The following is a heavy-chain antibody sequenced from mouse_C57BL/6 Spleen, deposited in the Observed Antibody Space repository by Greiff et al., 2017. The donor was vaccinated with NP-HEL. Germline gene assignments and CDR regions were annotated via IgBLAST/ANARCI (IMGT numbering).Heavy chain of an antibody. D-gene: IGHD2-1*01. CDR2: IYPRDGST. V-gene: IGHV1-85*01. Sequence: QVQLQQSGPELVKPGASVKLSCKASGYTFTSYDINWVKQRPGQGLEWIGWIYPRDGSTKDNEKFKGKATLTVDTSSSTAYMELHSLTSEDSAVYFCARRDGNSWFAYWGQGTLVTVSA. CDR1: GYTFTSYD. J-gene: IGHJ3*01. CDR3: ARRDGNSWFAY.